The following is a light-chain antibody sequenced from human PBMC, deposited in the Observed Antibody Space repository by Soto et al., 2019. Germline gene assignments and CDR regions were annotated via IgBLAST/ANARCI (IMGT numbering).Light chain of an antibody. V-gene: IGLV2-8*01. CDR3: SSYAGSNNFV. Sequence: QSVLTQPPSASGSPGQSVTISCTVTSSDIGAYIYVSWYQQHPGKAPKLMISEVSRRPSGVPERFSGSKSGNTASLTVSGLQADDEAHYYCSSYAGSNNFVSGNGTKVTVL. CDR1: SSDIGAYIY. J-gene: IGLJ1*01. CDR2: EVS.